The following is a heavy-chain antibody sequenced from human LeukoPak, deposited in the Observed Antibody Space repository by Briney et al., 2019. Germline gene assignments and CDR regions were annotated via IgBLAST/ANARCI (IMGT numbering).Heavy chain of an antibody. D-gene: IGHD3-22*01. CDR1: GSSISSGGYS. V-gene: IGHV4-30-2*01. CDR2: IYHSGST. Sequence: SETLSLTCAVSGSSISSGGYSWSWIRQPPGKGLEWIGYIYHSGSTYYNPSLKSRVTISVDRSKNQFSLKLSSVTAADTAVYYCARARGGYYDSSGYPVNNFDYWGQGTLVTVSS. CDR3: ARARGGYYDSSGYPVNNFDY. J-gene: IGHJ4*02.